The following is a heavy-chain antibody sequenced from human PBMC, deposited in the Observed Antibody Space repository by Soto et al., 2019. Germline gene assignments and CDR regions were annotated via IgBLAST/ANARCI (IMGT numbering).Heavy chain of an antibody. J-gene: IGHJ4*02. CDR3: AASDGDWYLY. Sequence: ASVKVSCKASGYTFSSYDINWVRQATGQGLEWMGWLNPNSGDTGYAQKFQGRVTLTRNTSINTAYIELSSLTSDDTAVYYCAASDGDWYLYWRQGTLVTVSS. V-gene: IGHV1-8*01. CDR1: GYTFSSYD. CDR2: LNPNSGDT. D-gene: IGHD2-21*01.